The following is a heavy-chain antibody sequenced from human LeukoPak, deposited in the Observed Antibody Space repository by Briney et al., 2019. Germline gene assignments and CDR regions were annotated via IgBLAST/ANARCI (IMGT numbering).Heavy chain of an antibody. CDR2: ISGSSSYI. D-gene: IGHD3-10*02. J-gene: IGHJ6*04. CDR1: GFTFSGYD. V-gene: IGHV3-21*01. CDR3: AELGITMIGGV. Sequence: GGSLRLSCAASGFTFSGYDMNWVRQAPGKGLEWVSSISGSSSYIYYADSMKGRFTISRDNAKNSLYLQMNSLRAEDTAVYYCAELGITMIGGVWGKGTTVTISS.